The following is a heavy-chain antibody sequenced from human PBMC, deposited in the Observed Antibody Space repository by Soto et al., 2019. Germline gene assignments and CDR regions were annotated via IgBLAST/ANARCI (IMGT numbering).Heavy chain of an antibody. D-gene: IGHD1-7*01. CDR2: ISYDGSNK. Sequence: QVQLVESGGGVVQPGRSLRLSCAASGFTFSSYGMHWVRQAPGKGLEWVAVISYDGSNKYYADSVKGRFTISRDNSKTTLYLQMNSLRAEDTAVYYCAKSGLELRGYYFDYWGQGTLVTVSS. J-gene: IGHJ4*02. CDR3: AKSGLELRGYYFDY. V-gene: IGHV3-30*18. CDR1: GFTFSSYG.